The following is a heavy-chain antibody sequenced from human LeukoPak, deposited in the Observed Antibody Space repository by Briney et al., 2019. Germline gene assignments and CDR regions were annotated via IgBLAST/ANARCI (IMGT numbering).Heavy chain of an antibody. CDR3: AKPVYYYDSSGYYTGY. Sequence: PGGSLRLSCAASRFTFSNYAMSWVRQAPGKGLEWVSAISGSGGSTYYADSVKGRFTISRDNSKNTLYLQMNSLRAEDTAVYYCAKPVYYYDSSGYYTGYWGQGTLVTVSS. J-gene: IGHJ4*02. V-gene: IGHV3-23*01. CDR2: ISGSGGST. D-gene: IGHD3-22*01. CDR1: RFTFSNYA.